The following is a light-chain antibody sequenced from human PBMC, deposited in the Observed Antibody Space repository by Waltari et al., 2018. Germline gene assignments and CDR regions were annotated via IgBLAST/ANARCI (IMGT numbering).Light chain of an antibody. Sequence: QSALTQPASVSPSPGPSISIPCTGTSRDLGSYYLVAWSQQHPDKAPKLIIYEVDKRPSGVSDRFSGSKSGNTASLTISGLQAEDEALYFCSSYSYSSAWPFGGGTLVTVL. CDR1: SRDLGSYYL. CDR3: SSYSYSSAWP. CDR2: EVD. V-gene: IGLV2-23*02. J-gene: IGLJ3*02.